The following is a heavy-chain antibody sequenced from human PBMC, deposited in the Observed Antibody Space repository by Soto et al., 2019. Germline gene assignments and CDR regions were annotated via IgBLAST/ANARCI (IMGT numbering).Heavy chain of an antibody. V-gene: IGHV4-39*01. CDR2: IYYSGST. CDR1: GDSIRVGNHY. Sequence: SGTLSLTCAVSGDSIRVGNHYWSWIRQPPGKGLEWIGYIYYSGSTYNNPSLRSRVSMSIDTSKDQFSLKLKSVTAADTALYFCARQRTSVATHACFAVWGPGSLVTVSS. J-gene: IGHJ1*01. D-gene: IGHD2-2*01. CDR3: ARQRTSVATHACFAV.